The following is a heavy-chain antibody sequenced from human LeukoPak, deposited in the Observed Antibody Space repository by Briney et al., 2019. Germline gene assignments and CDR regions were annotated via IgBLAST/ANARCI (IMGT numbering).Heavy chain of an antibody. Sequence: SETLSLTCTVSGGSISSYYWSWIRQPAGKGLEWIGRIYTSGSTNYNPSLKSRVTMSVDTSKNQFSLKLSSVTAADTAVYYCARDRSVYSSGWYGGCFDLWGRGTLVTVSS. J-gene: IGHJ2*01. V-gene: IGHV4-4*07. CDR1: GGSISSYY. D-gene: IGHD6-19*01. CDR2: IYTSGST. CDR3: ARDRSVYSSGWYGGCFDL.